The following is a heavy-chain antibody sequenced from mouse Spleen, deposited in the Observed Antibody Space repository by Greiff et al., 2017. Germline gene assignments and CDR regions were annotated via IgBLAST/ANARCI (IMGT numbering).Heavy chain of an antibody. V-gene: IGHV7-3*02. CDR3: ARGHNWDYFDY. CDR1: GFTFTDYY. J-gene: IGHJ2*01. D-gene: IGHD4-1*01. CDR2: IRNKANGYTT. Sequence: EVKLMESGGGLVQPGGSLRLSCATSGFTFTDYYMSWVRQPPGKALEWLGFIRNKANGYTTEYSASVKGRFTISRDNSQSILYLQMNTLRAEDSATYYCARGHNWDYFDYWGQGTTLTVSS.